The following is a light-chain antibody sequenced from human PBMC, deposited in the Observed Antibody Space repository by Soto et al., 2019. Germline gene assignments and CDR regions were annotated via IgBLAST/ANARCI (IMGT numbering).Light chain of an antibody. CDR1: QSITIW. V-gene: IGKV1-5*01. J-gene: IGKJ1*01. Sequence: DIQMTQSPSTLSASVGYSVTITCRASQSITIWLAWYQQKPGRAPKLLIYDASSLESGVPSRFSGSGSGTDFTLTISCLQSEDFATYYCQQYYSYPKTFGQGTKVDI. CDR2: DAS. CDR3: QQYYSYPKT.